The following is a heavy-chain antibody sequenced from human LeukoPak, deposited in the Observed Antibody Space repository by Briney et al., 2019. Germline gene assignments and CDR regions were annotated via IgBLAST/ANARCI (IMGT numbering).Heavy chain of an antibody. CDR2: IYPGDSDT. CDR3: ARRDGQTGIDY. V-gene: IGHV5-51*01. J-gene: IGHJ4*02. Sequence: GEALKISCEGCGYSFTSYWIGWGRPMPGKGVGWMGIIYPGDSDTRYSLSFQGQVTISADKSISTAYLQWSSLKASDTAMYYCARRDGQTGIDYWGQGTLVTVSS. CDR1: GYSFTSYW.